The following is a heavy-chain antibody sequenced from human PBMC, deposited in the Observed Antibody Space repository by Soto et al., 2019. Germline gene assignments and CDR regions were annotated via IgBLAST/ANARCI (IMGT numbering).Heavy chain of an antibody. J-gene: IGHJ6*02. Sequence: GGSLRLSCAASGFTFSSYAMSWVRQAPGKGLEWVSAISGSGGSTYYADSVKGRFTISRDNSKNTLYLQMNSLRAEDTAVYYCAKPLHTDASYYYYGMDVWGQGTTVTVSS. CDR1: GFTFSSYA. CDR2: ISGSGGST. CDR3: AKPLHTDASYYYYGMDV. V-gene: IGHV3-23*01. D-gene: IGHD5-18*01.